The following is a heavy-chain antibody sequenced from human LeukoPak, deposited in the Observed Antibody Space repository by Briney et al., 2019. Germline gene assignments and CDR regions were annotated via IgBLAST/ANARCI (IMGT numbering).Heavy chain of an antibody. CDR2: ISPIFVTA. D-gene: IGHD6-19*01. CDR3: ARESDSSGWYANYFDY. Sequence: SVTVSCTASGGTFSSYAISWVRQAPGQGLEWMGGISPIFVTANYAQKFQGRVTITADESTSTAYMELSSLRSEDTAVYYCARESDSSGWYANYFDYWGQGTLVTVSS. V-gene: IGHV1-69*01. CDR1: GGTFSSYA. J-gene: IGHJ4*02.